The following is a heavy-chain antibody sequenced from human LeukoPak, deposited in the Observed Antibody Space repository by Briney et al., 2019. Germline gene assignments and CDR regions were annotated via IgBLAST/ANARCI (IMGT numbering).Heavy chain of an antibody. Sequence: GGSLRLSCAASGFTFDDYSIHWVRQAPGKGLEWVSLINKDGSLTYYADSVKGRFTISRDNAENSLYLQMNSLRAEDTALYYCAKDSHPGSGSYYKGNFDYWGQGTLVTVSS. J-gene: IGHJ4*02. CDR3: AKDSHPGSGSYYKGNFDY. CDR1: GFTFDDYS. D-gene: IGHD3-10*01. CDR2: INKDGSLT. V-gene: IGHV3-43*01.